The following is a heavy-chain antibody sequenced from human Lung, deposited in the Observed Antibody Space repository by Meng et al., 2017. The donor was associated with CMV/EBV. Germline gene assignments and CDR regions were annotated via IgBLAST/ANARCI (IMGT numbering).Heavy chain of an antibody. CDR2: INPDSGDT. CDR1: GYIFAGYN. D-gene: IGHD3-10*01. J-gene: IGHJ6*02. Sequence: AAXXVSXKASGYIFAGYNIHRVRQPPGQGLEWMGWINPDSGDTKYAQKFQGRVALTRDTSISTAYMELSSLKSDDTAVFFCARLFHTSLGRNYYYGMDVWGQGXAVTVSS. V-gene: IGHV1-2*02. CDR3: ARLFHTSLGRNYYYGMDV.